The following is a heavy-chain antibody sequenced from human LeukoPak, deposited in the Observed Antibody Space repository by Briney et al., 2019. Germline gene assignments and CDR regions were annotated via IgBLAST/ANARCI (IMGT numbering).Heavy chain of an antibody. CDR3: TTETRSSGWHNWFDP. J-gene: IGHJ5*02. Sequence: GGSLRLSCAVSGFTFNNAWVSWVRQAPGKGLEWVGRINYKTNGGTADYAAPVTGRFTISRDDSKNTLYLQMNSLKTEDTAVYYCTTETRSSGWHNWFDPWGQGTLVTVSS. D-gene: IGHD6-19*01. CDR1: GFTFNNAW. CDR2: INYKTNGGTA. V-gene: IGHV3-15*01.